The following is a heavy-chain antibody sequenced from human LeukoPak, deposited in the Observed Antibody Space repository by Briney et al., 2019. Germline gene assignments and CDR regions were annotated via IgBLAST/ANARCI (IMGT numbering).Heavy chain of an antibody. CDR1: GGTFSSYA. D-gene: IGHD2-2*02. V-gene: IGHV1-69*05. CDR2: IIPIFGTA. Sequence: SVKVSCKASGGTFSSYAISWVRQAPGQGLEWMGGIIPIFGTANYAQKFQGRVTITTDESTSTAYMELSSLRSDDTAVYYCARAHIVVVPAAIKVYYYYMDVWGKGTTVTVSS. J-gene: IGHJ6*03. CDR3: ARAHIVVVPAAIKVYYYYMDV.